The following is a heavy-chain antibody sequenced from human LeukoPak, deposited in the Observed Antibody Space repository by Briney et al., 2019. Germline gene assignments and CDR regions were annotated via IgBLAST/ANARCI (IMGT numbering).Heavy chain of an antibody. D-gene: IGHD2-8*01. CDR2: INHSGST. J-gene: IGHJ4*02. Sequence: SETLSLTCAAYGGSFSGYYWSWIRQPPGKGLEWIGEINHSGSTNYNPSLKSRVTISVDTSKNQFSLKLSSVTAADTAVYYCARGLLNGRRFFWGQGTLVTVSS. CDR1: GGSFSGYY. CDR3: ARGLLNGRRFF. V-gene: IGHV4-34*01.